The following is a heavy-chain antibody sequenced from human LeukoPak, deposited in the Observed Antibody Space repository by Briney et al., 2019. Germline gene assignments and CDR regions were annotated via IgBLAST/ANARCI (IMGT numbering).Heavy chain of an antibody. CDR3: ARGEGGSSWRSAHDY. J-gene: IGHJ4*02. D-gene: IGHD6-13*01. V-gene: IGHV4-59*01. Sequence: PSETLSLTCTVSGGPISTYYWSWIRQPPGKGLEWIGYIYYSGSINYNPSLKSRVTISVDTSKNQFSLKLSSVTAADTAVYYCARGEGGSSWRSAHDYWGQGTLVTVSS. CDR2: IYYSGSI. CDR1: GGPISTYY.